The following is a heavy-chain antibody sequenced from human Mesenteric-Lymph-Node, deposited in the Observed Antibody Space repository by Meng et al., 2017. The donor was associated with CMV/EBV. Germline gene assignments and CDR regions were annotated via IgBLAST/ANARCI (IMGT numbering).Heavy chain of an antibody. V-gene: IGHV3-11*04. D-gene: IGHD6-13*01. Sequence: GGSLRLSCAASGFTFSDYYMSWIRQAPGKGLEWVSYISSSGSTIYYADSAKGRFTISRDNAKNSLYLQMNSLRAEDTAVYYCARDYSSSWYHHYYYYGMDVWGQGTTVTVSS. CDR1: GFTFSDYY. CDR2: ISSSGSTI. CDR3: ARDYSSSWYHHYYYYGMDV. J-gene: IGHJ6*02.